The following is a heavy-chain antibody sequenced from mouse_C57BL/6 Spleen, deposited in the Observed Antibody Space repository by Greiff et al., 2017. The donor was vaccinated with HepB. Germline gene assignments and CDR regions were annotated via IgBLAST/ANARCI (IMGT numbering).Heavy chain of an antibody. V-gene: IGHV5-4*01. Sequence: EVKLMESGGGLVKPGGSLKLSCAASGFTFSSYAMSWVRQTPEKRLEWVATISDGGSYTYYPDNVKGRFTISRDNAKNNLYLQMSHLKSEDTAMYYCARDRGGPFAYWGQGTLVTVSA. CDR2: ISDGGSYT. CDR1: GFTFSSYA. J-gene: IGHJ3*01. CDR3: ARDRGGPFAY. D-gene: IGHD1-1*02.